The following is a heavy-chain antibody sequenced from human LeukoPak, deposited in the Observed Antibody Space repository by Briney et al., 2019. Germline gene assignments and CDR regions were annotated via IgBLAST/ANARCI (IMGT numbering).Heavy chain of an antibody. Sequence: SETLSLTCAVYGGSFSGYYWSWIRHPPGKGLEWIGEINHSGGTNYNPSLKSRVTISVDTTKNQFSLKLRSVTAADTAVYYCARGPRITIFGVVTRCFDYWGQGTLVTVSS. CDR1: GGSFSGYY. V-gene: IGHV4-34*01. D-gene: IGHD3-3*01. CDR2: INHSGGT. J-gene: IGHJ4*02. CDR3: ARGPRITIFGVVTRCFDY.